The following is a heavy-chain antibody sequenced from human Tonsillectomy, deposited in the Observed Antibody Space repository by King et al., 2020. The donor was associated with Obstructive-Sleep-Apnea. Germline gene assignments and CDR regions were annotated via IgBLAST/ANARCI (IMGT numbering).Heavy chain of an antibody. D-gene: IGHD3-3*01. CDR1: GFTFSSFA. J-gene: IGHJ6*02. Sequence: VQLVESGGGLVPPGGSLRLSCAASGFTFSSFAMSWVRQAPGKGLEWVSGISGSGGNTYYEDSVKGRFTLSRDHSKNTLYLQMNSLRAEDTAVYYCAKEERITIFGVAPYGMDVWGQGTTVTVSS. CDR3: AKEERITIFGVAPYGMDV. V-gene: IGHV3-23*04. CDR2: ISGSGGNT.